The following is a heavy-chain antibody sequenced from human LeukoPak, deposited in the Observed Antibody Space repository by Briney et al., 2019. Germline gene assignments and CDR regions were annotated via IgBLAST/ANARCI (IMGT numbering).Heavy chain of an antibody. CDR3: AKGAAAGTSDYFDY. J-gene: IGHJ4*02. Sequence: PGGSLRLSCEASGFTFSNYAMSWVRQAPGKGLEWVSVISGSGVTLICGSGGCTYYADSVKGRFTISRDNSKDTLDLQMNSLRAEDTAVYHCAKGAAAGTSDYFDYWGQGTLVTVSS. V-gene: IGHV3-23*01. CDR1: GFTFSNYA. CDR2: ISGSGVTLICGSGGCT. D-gene: IGHD6-13*01.